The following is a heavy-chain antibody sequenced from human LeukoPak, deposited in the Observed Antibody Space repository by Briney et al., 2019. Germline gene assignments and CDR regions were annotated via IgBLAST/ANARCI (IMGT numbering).Heavy chain of an antibody. Sequence: SVKVSCKASGYTFTGYYMHWVRQAPGQGLEWMGWINPNSGGTNYAQKFQGRVTMTRDTSISTAYMELSRLRSDDTAVYYCARGGPLTGTTGWFDPWGQGTLVTVPS. D-gene: IGHD1-14*01. CDR3: ARGGPLTGTTGWFDP. CDR2: INPNSGGT. V-gene: IGHV1-2*02. CDR1: GYTFTGYY. J-gene: IGHJ5*02.